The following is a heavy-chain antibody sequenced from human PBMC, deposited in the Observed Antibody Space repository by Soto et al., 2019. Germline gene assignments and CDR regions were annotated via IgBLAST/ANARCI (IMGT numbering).Heavy chain of an antibody. J-gene: IGHJ4*02. Sequence: LRLSCAASEFSFSDYYMSWIRQAPGKGLEWVSYISSSGSTIHYADSVKGRFTISRDNAKNSLYLQVNSLRAEDTAVYYCARTRGDSSGVFYFDYWGQGTLVTVSS. CDR3: ARTRGDSSGVFYFDY. D-gene: IGHD3-22*01. CDR2: ISSSGSTI. CDR1: EFSFSDYY. V-gene: IGHV3-11*01.